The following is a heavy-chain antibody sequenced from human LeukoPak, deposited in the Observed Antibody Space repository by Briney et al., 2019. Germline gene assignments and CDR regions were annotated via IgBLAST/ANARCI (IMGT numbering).Heavy chain of an antibody. CDR3: ARVATTALYPLDYFDY. CDR2: IYTSEST. Sequence: PSETLPLTCTMSADSISSYYWSWIRQPAGKGLEWIGRIYTSESTNYNPSLKSRVTMSVDTSKNQFSLKLSSVTAADTAVYYCARVATTALYPLDYFDYWGQGILVTVSS. CDR1: ADSISSYY. D-gene: IGHD4-17*01. J-gene: IGHJ4*02. V-gene: IGHV4-4*07.